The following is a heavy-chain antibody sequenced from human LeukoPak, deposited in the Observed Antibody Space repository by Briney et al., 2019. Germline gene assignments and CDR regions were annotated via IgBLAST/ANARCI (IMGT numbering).Heavy chain of an antibody. CDR1: GGSFSGYY. CDR2: INHSGST. J-gene: IGHJ5*02. V-gene: IGHV4-34*01. Sequence: SETVSLTCAVYGGSFSGYYWSWIRQPPGKGLEWIGEINHSGSTNYNPSLKSRVTISVDTSKNQFSLKLSSVTAADTAVYYCARDKGRLQPWGQGTLVTVSS. CDR3: ARDKGRLQP. D-gene: IGHD4-11*01.